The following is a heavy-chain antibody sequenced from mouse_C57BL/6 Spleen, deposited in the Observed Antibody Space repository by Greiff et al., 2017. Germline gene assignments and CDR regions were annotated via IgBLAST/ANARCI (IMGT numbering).Heavy chain of an antibody. Sequence: QVQLKQSGAELAKPGASVKLSCKASGYTFTSYWMHWVKQRPGQGLEWIGNINPSSGYTKYNQKFKDKATLTADKSSSTAYMQLSSLKYEDSAVYYCAGRRDYCGSSYEGFDYWGQGTTLTVSS. V-gene: IGHV1-7*01. CDR2: INPSSGYT. D-gene: IGHD1-1*01. CDR1: GYTFTSYW. CDR3: AGRRDYCGSSYEGFDY. J-gene: IGHJ2*01.